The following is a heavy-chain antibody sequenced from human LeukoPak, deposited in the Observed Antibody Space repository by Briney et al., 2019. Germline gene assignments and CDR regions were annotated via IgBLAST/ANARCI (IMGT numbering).Heavy chain of an antibody. D-gene: IGHD5-12*01. CDR1: GGSISSGGYY. Sequence: SETLSLTCTVSGGSISSGGYYWSWIRQPPGKGLEWIGYIYHSGGTYYNPSLKSRVTISVDRSKNQFSLKLSSVTAADTAVYYCARDYEGLRFFDYWGQGTLVTVSS. CDR2: IYHSGGT. J-gene: IGHJ4*02. V-gene: IGHV4-30-2*01. CDR3: ARDYEGLRFFDY.